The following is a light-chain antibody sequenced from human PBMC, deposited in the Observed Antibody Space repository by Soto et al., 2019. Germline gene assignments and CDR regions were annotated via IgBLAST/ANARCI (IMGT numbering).Light chain of an antibody. J-gene: IGLJ2*01. V-gene: IGLV1-51*01. CDR3: ATWDSSLSAVV. CDR2: DNN. Sequence: QSVLTQPPSLSAAPRQKVTISCSGSSSNIGNNYVSWYQHLPGTTPKLLIYDNNKRPSGIPDRFSGSKSGTSATLGITGLQTGDEADYYCATWDSSLSAVVFGGGTKLTVL. CDR1: SSNIGNNY.